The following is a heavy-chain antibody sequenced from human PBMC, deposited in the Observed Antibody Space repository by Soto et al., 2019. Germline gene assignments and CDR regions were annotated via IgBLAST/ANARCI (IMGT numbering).Heavy chain of an antibody. CDR2: IKQDGSEK. CDR1: GFTFSSYW. V-gene: IGHV3-7*05. CDR3: ARVPILGYSSGWPFDY. D-gene: IGHD6-19*01. Sequence: GGSLRLSCAASGFTFSSYWMSWVRQAPGKGLEWVANIKQDGSEKYYVDSVKGRFTISRDNAKNSLYLQMNSLRAEDTAVYYCARVPILGYSSGWPFDYWGQGTLVTVSS. J-gene: IGHJ4*02.